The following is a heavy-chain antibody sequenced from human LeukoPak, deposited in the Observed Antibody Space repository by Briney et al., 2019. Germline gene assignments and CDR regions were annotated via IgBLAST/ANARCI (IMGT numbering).Heavy chain of an antibody. CDR1: GFIFRDYY. J-gene: IGHJ4*02. D-gene: IGHD3-22*01. CDR3: AKTYYYDSSGYYFDY. Sequence: GGSLRLSCAASGFIFRDYYMSWIRQAPGKGLEWVANIRQDGGAKYYVNSVEGRFTISRDNAKNSLYLQMNSLRAEDTALYYCAKTYYYDSSGYYFDYWGQGTLVTVSS. V-gene: IGHV3-7*03. CDR2: IRQDGGAK.